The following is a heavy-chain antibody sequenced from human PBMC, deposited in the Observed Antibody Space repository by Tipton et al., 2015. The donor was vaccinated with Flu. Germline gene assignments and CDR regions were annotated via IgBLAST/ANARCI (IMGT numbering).Heavy chain of an antibody. Sequence: TLSLTCTVSGGSISSYYWSWIRQPAGKGLEWIGRIYTSGSTNYNPSLKSRVTMSVDTSKNQFSLKLSSVTAADTAVYYCARLPDYYGSGSYGEGAFDIWGQGAMVTVSS. J-gene: IGHJ3*02. CDR3: ARLPDYYGSGSYGEGAFDI. CDR1: GGSISSYY. D-gene: IGHD3-10*01. CDR2: IYTSGST. V-gene: IGHV4-4*07.